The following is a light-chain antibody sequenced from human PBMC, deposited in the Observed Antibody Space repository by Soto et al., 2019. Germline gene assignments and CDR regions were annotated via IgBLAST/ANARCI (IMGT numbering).Light chain of an antibody. CDR3: QQYVSSPTT. J-gene: IGKJ1*01. V-gene: IGKV3-20*01. Sequence: EIVLTQSPGTLSLSPGERATLSCRASQTIISNHLAWYQQKPGQPPRLLIYGASRRATGIPDRVSGSGSGTDFTLTISRLEPEDFAVYYCQQYVSSPTTFGPGTKVEIK. CDR2: GAS. CDR1: QTIISNH.